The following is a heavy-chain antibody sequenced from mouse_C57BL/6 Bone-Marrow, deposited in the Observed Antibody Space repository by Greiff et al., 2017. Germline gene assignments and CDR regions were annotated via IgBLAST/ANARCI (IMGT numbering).Heavy chain of an antibody. CDR1: GFTFSSYG. V-gene: IGHV5-6*01. CDR3: ARPGDPYYFDY. CDR2: ISSGGSYT. Sequence: VQLVESGGDLVKPGGSLKLSCAASGFTFSSYGMSWVRQTPDKRLEWVATISSGGSYTYYPDSVKGRFTISRDNAKNTLYLQMSSLKSEDTAMYYCARPGDPYYFDYWGQGTTLTVSS. J-gene: IGHJ2*01.